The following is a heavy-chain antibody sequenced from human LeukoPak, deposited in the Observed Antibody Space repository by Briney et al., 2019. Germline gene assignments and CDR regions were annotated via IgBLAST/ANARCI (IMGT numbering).Heavy chain of an antibody. D-gene: IGHD3-16*02. CDR3: SKDISAGGLDV. Sequence: GGSLRLSCVASGFIVNDHAMHWVRQTQGQGLVWVAGVFWNGVDKGYADSVKGRFTIFRDNAKNSMYLQMNSLRIEDTALYYCSKDISAGGLDVWGPGTPVTVSS. CDR2: VFWNGVDK. V-gene: IGHV3-9*01. CDR1: GFIVNDHA. J-gene: IGHJ6*02.